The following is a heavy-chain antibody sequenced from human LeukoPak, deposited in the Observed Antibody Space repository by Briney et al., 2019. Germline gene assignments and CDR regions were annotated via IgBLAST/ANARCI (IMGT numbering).Heavy chain of an antibody. CDR1: GGSISSGSYY. CDR2: IYTSGST. Sequence: SETLSLTCTVSGGSISSGSYYWSWIRQPAGKGLEWIGRIYTSGSTNYNPSLKSRVTISVDTSKNQFSLKLSSVTAADTAVYYCARGYYYMDVWGKGTTVTVSS. CDR3: ARGYYYMDV. J-gene: IGHJ6*03. V-gene: IGHV4-61*02.